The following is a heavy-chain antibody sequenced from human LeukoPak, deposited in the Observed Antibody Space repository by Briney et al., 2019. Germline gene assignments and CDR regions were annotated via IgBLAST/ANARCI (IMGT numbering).Heavy chain of an antibody. CDR2: IYYSGSN. J-gene: IGHJ4*02. CDR3: ARHWQQLALDY. Sequence: SETLSLTCTVPGGSISSSSYYWGWIRHPPGKGLEWIGSIYYSGSNYYNPSLKSRVTISVDTYKNQFSLKLSSVTAADTAVYYCARHWQQLALDYWGQGTLVTVSS. D-gene: IGHD6-13*01. V-gene: IGHV4-39*01. CDR1: GGSISSSSYY.